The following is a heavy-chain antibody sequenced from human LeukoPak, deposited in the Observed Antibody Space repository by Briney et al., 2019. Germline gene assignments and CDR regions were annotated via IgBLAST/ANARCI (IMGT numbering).Heavy chain of an antibody. Sequence: ASVKVSCKASGYTFTSHVINWVRQAPGQGLEWMGWINPNSGGTNYAQKFQGRVTMTRDTSISTAYMELSRLRSDDTAVYYCASLTVAARNWYFDLWGRGTLVTVSS. CDR1: GYTFTSHV. D-gene: IGHD6-6*01. J-gene: IGHJ2*01. CDR2: INPNSGGT. V-gene: IGHV1-2*02. CDR3: ASLTVAARNWYFDL.